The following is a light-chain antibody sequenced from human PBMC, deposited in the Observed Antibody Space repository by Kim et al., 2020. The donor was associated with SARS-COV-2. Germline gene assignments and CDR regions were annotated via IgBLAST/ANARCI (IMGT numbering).Light chain of an antibody. V-gene: IGLV2-14*04. Sequence: GQSITISCTGTSSDVGGYNYVSWYQQHPGKAPKLMIYDVSERPSGVSNRFSGSKSGNTASLTISGLQAEDEADYYCSSYTSSSTVLFGGGTQLTVL. CDR2: DVS. CDR1: SSDVGGYNY. CDR3: SSYTSSSTVL. J-gene: IGLJ2*01.